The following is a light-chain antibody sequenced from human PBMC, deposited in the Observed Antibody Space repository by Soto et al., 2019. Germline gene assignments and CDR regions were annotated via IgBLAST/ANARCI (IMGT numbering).Light chain of an antibody. V-gene: IGLV2-23*02. Sequence: QSVLTQPASVSGSPGQSITISCTRTSSYVGSYNLVSWYQQHPGKAPELMIYEVSKRPSGVSNRFSGSKSGNTASLTISGLQAEDEADYYCCSYAGSSTQVFGTGTKVTVL. CDR1: SSYVGSYNL. CDR2: EVS. J-gene: IGLJ1*01. CDR3: CSYAGSSTQV.